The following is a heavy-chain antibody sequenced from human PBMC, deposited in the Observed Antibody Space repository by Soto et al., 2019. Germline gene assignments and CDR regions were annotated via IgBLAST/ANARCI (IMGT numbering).Heavy chain of an antibody. V-gene: IGHV3-30*03. CDR1: GFTFSSYG. D-gene: IGHD6-6*01. CDR2: ISYDGSNK. J-gene: IGHJ4*02. CDR3: ARSTWYSSSDPFDY. Sequence: SLRLSCAASGFTFSSYGMHWVRQAPGKGLEWVAVISYDGSNKYYADSVKGRFTISKDNSKNTLYLQMNSLRAEDTAVYYCARSTWYSSSDPFDYWGQGTLVTVSS.